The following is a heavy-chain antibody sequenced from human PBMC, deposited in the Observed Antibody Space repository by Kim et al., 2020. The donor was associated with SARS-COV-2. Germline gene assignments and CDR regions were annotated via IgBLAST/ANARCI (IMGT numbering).Heavy chain of an antibody. CDR2: ISGSGGST. CDR3: AGSGWHPPTYFDY. V-gene: IGHV3-23*01. CDR1: GFTFSSYA. D-gene: IGHD6-19*01. J-gene: IGHJ4*02. Sequence: GGSLRLSCAASGFTFSSYAMSWVRQAPGKGLEWVSAISGSGGSTYYADSVKGRFTISRDNSKNTLYLQMNSLRAEDTAVYYCAGSGWHPPTYFDYWGQGTLVTVSS.